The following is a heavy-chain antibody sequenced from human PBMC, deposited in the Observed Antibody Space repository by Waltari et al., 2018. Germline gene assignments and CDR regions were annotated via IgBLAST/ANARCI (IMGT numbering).Heavy chain of an antibody. CDR1: GFTFSSYA. CDR3: AKGGYGGNSEAFDI. D-gene: IGHD2-21*02. Sequence: EVQLLESGGGLVQPGGSLRLSCAASGFTFSSYAMSWVRQAPGKGLEWVSVIYSGGSSTYYADSVKGRFTISRDNSKNTLYLQMNSLRAEDTAVYYCAKGGYGGNSEAFDIWGQGTMVTVSS. CDR2: IYSGGSST. V-gene: IGHV3-23*03. J-gene: IGHJ3*02.